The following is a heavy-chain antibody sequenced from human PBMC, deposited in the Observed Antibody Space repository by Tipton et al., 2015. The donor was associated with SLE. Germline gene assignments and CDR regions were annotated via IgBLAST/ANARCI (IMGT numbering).Heavy chain of an antibody. D-gene: IGHD2-15*01. V-gene: IGHV4-59*01. J-gene: IGHJ2*01. Sequence: TLSLTCTVSGGSMSTYYWSWIRLPPGKGLEWIGYIYYSGGTSYNPSLNSRVTISVGTSRNQFSLKLTSVTAADSAVYYCARYSLTNWHLDLWGHGTLVTVSS. CDR2: IYYSGGT. CDR3: ARYSLTNWHLDL. CDR1: GGSMSTYY.